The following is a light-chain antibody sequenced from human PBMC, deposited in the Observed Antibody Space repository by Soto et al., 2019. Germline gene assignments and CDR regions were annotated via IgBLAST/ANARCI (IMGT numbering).Light chain of an antibody. Sequence: DIQMTQSPSSLSASVGDRVTITCRASQSISSYLNWYQQKPGKAPKLLIFAASTLQSGVPSRFSGSGSGTDFTLTISSLQPEDFATYHCQQSYTALWTFGQGTKVEMK. CDR2: AAS. CDR1: QSISSY. CDR3: QQSYTALWT. V-gene: IGKV1-39*01. J-gene: IGKJ1*01.